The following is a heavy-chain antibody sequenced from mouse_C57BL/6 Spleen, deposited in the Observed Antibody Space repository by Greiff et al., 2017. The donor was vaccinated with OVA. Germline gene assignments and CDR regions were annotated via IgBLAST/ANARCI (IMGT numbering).Heavy chain of an antibody. V-gene: IGHV5-17*01. CDR1: GFTFSDYG. J-gene: IGHJ1*03. CDR3: ARIRDDGYYEYFDV. CDR2: ISSGSSTI. Sequence: EVQLVESGGGLVKPGGSLKLSCAASGFTFSDYGMHWVRQAPEKGLEWVAYISSGSSTIYYADTVKGRFPISRDNAKNTLFLQMTRLRSEDTAMYYCARIRDDGYYEYFDVWGTGTTVTVSS. D-gene: IGHD2-3*01.